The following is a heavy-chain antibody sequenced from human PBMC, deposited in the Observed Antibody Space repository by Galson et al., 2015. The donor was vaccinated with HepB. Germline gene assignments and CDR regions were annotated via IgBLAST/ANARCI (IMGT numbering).Heavy chain of an antibody. D-gene: IGHD4-17*01. CDR2: IKQDGSEK. Sequence: SLRLSCAASGFTFSSYWMSWVRQAPGKGLEWVANIKQDGSEKYYVDSVKGRFTISRDNAKNSLYLQMNSLRAEDTAVYYCARDDIDYGDQRAFDIWGQGTMVTVSS. CDR3: ARDDIDYGDQRAFDI. J-gene: IGHJ3*02. V-gene: IGHV3-7*03. CDR1: GFTFSSYW.